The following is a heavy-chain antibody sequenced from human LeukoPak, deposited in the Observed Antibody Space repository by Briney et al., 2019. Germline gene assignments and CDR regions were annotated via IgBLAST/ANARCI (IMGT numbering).Heavy chain of an antibody. CDR1: GFTFSNYW. CDR3: ARDPDPGTTDY. D-gene: IGHD1-7*01. CDR2: INENGGGK. Sequence: GGSLRLSCAVSGFTFSNYWMSWVRQAPGKGLEWVANINENGGGKYYVDSVEGRFIISRDNAKNSLYLQMSTLRAEDTAVYYCARDPDPGTTDYWGQGTLVTVSS. J-gene: IGHJ4*02. V-gene: IGHV3-7*01.